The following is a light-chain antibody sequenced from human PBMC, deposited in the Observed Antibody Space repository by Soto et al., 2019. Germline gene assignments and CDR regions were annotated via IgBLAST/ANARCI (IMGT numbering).Light chain of an antibody. Sequence: DIPLTQSPSFLSASVGDTVTITCRASQDISSYLAWYQQKPGKAPKVLIHTASILESGVPPRFSGSGSGTHFTLTISNLQPEDFATYYCQHLNSWPPITFVQGTRLEIK. CDR3: QHLNSWPPIT. J-gene: IGKJ5*01. V-gene: IGKV1-9*01. CDR1: QDISSY. CDR2: TAS.